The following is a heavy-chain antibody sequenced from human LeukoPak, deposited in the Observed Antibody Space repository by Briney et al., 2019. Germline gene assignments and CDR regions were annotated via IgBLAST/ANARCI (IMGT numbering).Heavy chain of an antibody. CDR3: AKVQYQLLHDAFDI. CDR2: ISGSAGST. Sequence: PGGSLRLSCAASGFTFSSYAMSWVRQAPGKGLERVSGISGSAGSTYYADSVKGRFTISRDNSKNTLYLQMNSLRAEDTAVYYCAKVQYQLLHDAFDIWGQGTMVTVSS. CDR1: GFTFSSYA. D-gene: IGHD2-2*01. V-gene: IGHV3-23*01. J-gene: IGHJ3*02.